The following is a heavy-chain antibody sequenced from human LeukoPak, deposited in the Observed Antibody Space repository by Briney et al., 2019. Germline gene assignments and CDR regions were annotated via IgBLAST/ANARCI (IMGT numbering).Heavy chain of an antibody. Sequence: GGSLRLSCAASGFTFSSYAMSWVRQAPGKGLEWVSAISGSGGSTYYADSVKGRFTISRDNSKNTLYPQMNSLRAEDTAVYYCAKMLEWLLYLDYWGQGTLVTVSS. CDR2: ISGSGGST. CDR1: GFTFSSYA. CDR3: AKMLEWLLYLDY. J-gene: IGHJ4*02. D-gene: IGHD3-3*01. V-gene: IGHV3-23*01.